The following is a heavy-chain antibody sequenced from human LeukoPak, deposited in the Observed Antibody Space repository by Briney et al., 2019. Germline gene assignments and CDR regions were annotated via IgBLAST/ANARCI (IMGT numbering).Heavy chain of an antibody. CDR2: ISWNSDSR. V-gene: IGHV3-9*01. Sequence: PGGSLRLSCAASGFTFDDYAMHWVRQAPGKGLEWVAGISWNSDSRGYADSVKGRFTISRDNAKNSLYLQMNSLRAEDTALYYCAKEGSGGGCPTVCGMDVWGQGTTVTVSS. CDR1: GFTFDDYA. D-gene: IGHD2-15*01. CDR3: AKEGSGGGCPTVCGMDV. J-gene: IGHJ6*02.